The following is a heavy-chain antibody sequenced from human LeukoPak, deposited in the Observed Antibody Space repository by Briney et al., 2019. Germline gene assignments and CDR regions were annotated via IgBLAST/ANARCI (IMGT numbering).Heavy chain of an antibody. CDR2: IRGSGGGT. CDR1: GFTFSTYS. CDR3: VKARMPHCGTDCLES. V-gene: IGHV3-23*01. Sequence: PGGSLRLSCAASGFTFSTYSMDWVRQAPGKGLEWVSVIRGSGGGTYYADSVKGRFTISRDNSKNTVYVQMNSLRAEDTAVYYCVKARMPHCGTDCLESWGQGTLVTVSS. J-gene: IGHJ4*02. D-gene: IGHD2-21*02.